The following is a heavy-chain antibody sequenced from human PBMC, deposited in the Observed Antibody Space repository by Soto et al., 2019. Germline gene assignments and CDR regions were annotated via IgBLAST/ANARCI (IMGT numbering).Heavy chain of an antibody. V-gene: IGHV3-66*01. J-gene: IGHJ2*01. D-gene: IGHD3-10*01. Sequence: GGSLRLSCAASGFTVSSNYMSWVRQAPGKGLEWVSVIYSGGSTYYADSVKGRFTISRDNSKNTLYLQMNSLRAEDTAVYYCARSGSGSYSIYWYFDLWGRGTLVTVSS. CDR3: ARSGSGSYSIYWYFDL. CDR1: GFTVSSNY. CDR2: IYSGGST.